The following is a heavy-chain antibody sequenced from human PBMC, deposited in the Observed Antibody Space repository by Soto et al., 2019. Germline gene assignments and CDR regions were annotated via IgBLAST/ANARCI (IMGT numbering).Heavy chain of an antibody. CDR3: AKDRGYCSGGSCYWDPYYFDY. CDR2: ISWNSGSI. CDR1: GFTFDDYA. V-gene: IGHV3-9*01. J-gene: IGHJ4*02. D-gene: IGHD2-15*01. Sequence: EVQLVESGGGLVQPGRSLRLSCAASGFTFDDYAMHWVRQAPGKGLEWVSGISWNSGSIGYADSVKGRFTISRENAKNSLYLQMNSLRAEDTALYYCAKDRGYCSGGSCYWDPYYFDYWGQGTLVTVSS.